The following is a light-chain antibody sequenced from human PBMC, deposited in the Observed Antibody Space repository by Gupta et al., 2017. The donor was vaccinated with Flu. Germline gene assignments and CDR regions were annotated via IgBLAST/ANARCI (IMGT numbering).Light chain of an antibody. CDR1: QGVSFY. Sequence: DIQMTQSPSSLSASVGDRVIITCRASQGVSFYLNWYQMRPGNAPKLLVYGSSKLQSGVPSRFSGSGSGAVFTLTIDRLEPEDFATYYCQQTDSSPNTFGQGTSVE. V-gene: IGKV1-39*01. J-gene: IGKJ1*01. CDR2: GSS. CDR3: QQTDSSPNT.